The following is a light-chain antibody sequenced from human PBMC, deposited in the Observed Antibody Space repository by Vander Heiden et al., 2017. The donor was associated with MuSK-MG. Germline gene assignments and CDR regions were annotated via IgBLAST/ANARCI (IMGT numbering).Light chain of an antibody. V-gene: IGLV2-14*03. CDR1: SSDVGGYNY. Sequence: QSALTQPASVFGSPGQSITISCTGTSSDVGGYNYVSWYQQHPGKAPKLMIYDVSNRPSGVSNRFSGSKSGNTASLTISGLQAEDEADYYCTSYTSSSALGVFGTGTKV. CDR3: TSYTSSSALGV. CDR2: DVS. J-gene: IGLJ1*01.